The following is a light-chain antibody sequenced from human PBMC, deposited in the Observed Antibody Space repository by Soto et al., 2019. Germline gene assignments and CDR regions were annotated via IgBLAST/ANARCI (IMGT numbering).Light chain of an antibody. V-gene: IGLV2-14*03. CDR2: DVS. CDR3: SSYTSSSTLYVI. Sequence: QSVLTQPASVSGSPGQSITISCTGTSSDVGGYNYVSWYQQHPGKAPKLMIYDVSNRPSGVSNRFSGSKSGNTAYLTISGLQAEDDAEYYCSSYTSSSTLYVIFGGGTKLTVL. CDR1: SSDVGGYNY. J-gene: IGLJ2*01.